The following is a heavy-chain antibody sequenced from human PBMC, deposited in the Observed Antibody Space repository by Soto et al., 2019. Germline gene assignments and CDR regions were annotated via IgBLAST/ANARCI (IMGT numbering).Heavy chain of an antibody. CDR2: IKEDGSEK. Sequence: GGSLRLSCAAYGFTFSSYWMSWVRQAPGKGLEWVANIKEDGSEKYHVDSVKGRFFISRDNAKNSLYLQMNSLRAEDTAVYFCARRSITMVRGLIRPFAMDVWGQGTTVTVS. J-gene: IGHJ6*02. V-gene: IGHV3-7*02. D-gene: IGHD3-10*01. CDR1: GFTFSSYW. CDR3: ARRSITMVRGLIRPFAMDV.